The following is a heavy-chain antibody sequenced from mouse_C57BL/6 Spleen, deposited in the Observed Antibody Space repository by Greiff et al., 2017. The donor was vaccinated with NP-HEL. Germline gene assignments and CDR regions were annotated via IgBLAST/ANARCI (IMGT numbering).Heavy chain of an antibody. Sequence: QVHVKQPGAELVKPGASVKLSCKASGYTFTSYWMHWVKQRPGQGLEWIGMIHPNSGSTNYNEKFKSKATLTVDKSSSTAYMQLSSLTSEDSAVYYCARIYDGYYAWFAYWGQGTLVTVSA. D-gene: IGHD2-3*01. V-gene: IGHV1-64*01. CDR2: IHPNSGST. CDR3: ARIYDGYYAWFAY. J-gene: IGHJ3*01. CDR1: GYTFTSYW.